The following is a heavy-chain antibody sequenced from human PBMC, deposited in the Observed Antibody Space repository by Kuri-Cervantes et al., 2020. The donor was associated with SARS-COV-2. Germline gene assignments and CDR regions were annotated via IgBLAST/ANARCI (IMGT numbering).Heavy chain of an antibody. CDR3: ARAPFGYDFWSGYYRGSVDPLDY. CDR1: GFTFSSYW. Sequence: GESPKISCVASGFTFSSYWMSWVRQAPGKGLEWVANIKQDGSEKYHVDSVKGRFTISRDNAKNSLYLQMNSLRAEDTAVYYCARAPFGYDFWSGYYRGSVDPLDYWGQGTLVTVSS. CDR2: IKQDGSEK. V-gene: IGHV3-7*01. D-gene: IGHD3-3*01. J-gene: IGHJ4*02.